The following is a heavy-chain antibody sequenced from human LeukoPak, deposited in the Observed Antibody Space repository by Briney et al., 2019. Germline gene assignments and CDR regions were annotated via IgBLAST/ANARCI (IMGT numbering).Heavy chain of an antibody. CDR2: IYSGGST. J-gene: IGHJ3*02. CDR3: ARHSRSGSGGYENAFDI. V-gene: IGHV4-39*01. D-gene: IGHD5-12*01. Sequence: SETLSLTCTVSGGSISSSSYYWDWIRQSPGKGLEWIGNIYSGGSTYYTPSLKSRVTIYVDTSKNQFSLKLSSVTAADTAIYFCARHSRSGSGGYENAFDIWGQGTMVTVSS. CDR1: GGSISSSSYY.